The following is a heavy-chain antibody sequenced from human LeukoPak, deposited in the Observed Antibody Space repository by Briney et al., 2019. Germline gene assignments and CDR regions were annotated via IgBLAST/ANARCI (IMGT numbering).Heavy chain of an antibody. CDR2: IDHSGST. D-gene: IGHD2-15*01. CDR1: GYSISSGYY. V-gene: IGHV4-38-2*01. Sequence: SETLSLTCAVSGYSISSGYYWAWIRQPPGKGLEWIGSIDHSGSTYYTPSLKSRVTISVDTSKHQFSLKLSSVTAADTAVYYCARVYCSGGSCYTYYFDYWGQGTLVTVSS. J-gene: IGHJ4*02. CDR3: ARVYCSGGSCYTYYFDY.